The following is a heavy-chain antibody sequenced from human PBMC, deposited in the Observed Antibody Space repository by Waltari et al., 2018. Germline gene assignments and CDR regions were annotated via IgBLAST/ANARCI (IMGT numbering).Heavy chain of an antibody. CDR2: ISAYNGNT. Sequence: QVQLVQSGAEVKEPGASVKVSCRTSGYSFSTYGIAWVRQAPGQGLQWMGWISAYNGNTDYARNVRDRGKMTADRSTSTVYMELKSLRIDDTAVYYCARDGQAQADYWGQGTPVTVSS. V-gene: IGHV1-18*01. J-gene: IGHJ4*02. CDR1: GYSFSTYG. CDR3: ARDGQAQADY.